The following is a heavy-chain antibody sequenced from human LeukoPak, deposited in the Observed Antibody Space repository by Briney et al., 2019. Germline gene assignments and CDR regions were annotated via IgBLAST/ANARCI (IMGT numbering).Heavy chain of an antibody. V-gene: IGHV3-23*01. Sequence: GGSLRLSCAASGFTFSSYAMSWVRQAPGKGLEWVSAISGSGGSTYYADSVKGRFTISRDNSKNTLHLQMNSLRAEDTAVYYCAILGGAENDYFDYWGQGTLVTVSS. CDR1: GFTFSSYA. CDR3: AILGGAENDYFDY. D-gene: IGHD2/OR15-2a*01. J-gene: IGHJ4*02. CDR2: ISGSGGST.